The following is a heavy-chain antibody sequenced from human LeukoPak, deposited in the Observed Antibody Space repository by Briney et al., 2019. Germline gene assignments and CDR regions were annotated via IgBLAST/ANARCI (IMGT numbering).Heavy chain of an antibody. V-gene: IGHV1-3*01. CDR1: GYTFTSYA. CDR3: ARDSSGWYGGFDY. Sequence: ASVKVSCKASGYTFTSYAMHWVRQAPGQRLEWMGWINAGNGNTKYSQKFQGRDTITRDTSASTAYMELSSLRSEDTAVYYCARDSSGWYGGFDYWGQGTLVTVSS. CDR2: INAGNGNT. J-gene: IGHJ4*02. D-gene: IGHD6-19*01.